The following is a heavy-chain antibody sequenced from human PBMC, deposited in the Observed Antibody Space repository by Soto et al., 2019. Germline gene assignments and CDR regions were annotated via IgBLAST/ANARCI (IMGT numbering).Heavy chain of an antibody. CDR2: ISGSGDST. CDR3: AKERSSGWSLDY. V-gene: IGHV3-23*01. J-gene: IGHJ4*02. Sequence: GGSLRLSCAASGFTFSNYAMNWVRQAPGKGLEWVSGISGSGDSTYYADSVKGRFTVSRDNSKNTLYLQMNSLRAEDTAVFYCAKERSSGWSLDYWGQGTLVTVSS. CDR1: GFTFSNYA. D-gene: IGHD6-19*01.